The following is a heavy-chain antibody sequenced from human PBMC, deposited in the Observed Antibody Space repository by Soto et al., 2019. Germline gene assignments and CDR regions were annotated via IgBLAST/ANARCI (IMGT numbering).Heavy chain of an antibody. V-gene: IGHV3-21*01. CDR1: GITFSSYT. CDR2: ISSSSTYT. Sequence: GGSLRLSCAVSGITFSSYTMTWVRQAPGKGLEWVSSISSSSTYTHYVDSVKGRFTISRDNAKNSLYLQMNSLRAEDAAVYYCARQVPDYYSYYGLDVWGQGTTVTVSS. CDR3: ARQVPDYYSYYGLDV. J-gene: IGHJ6*02.